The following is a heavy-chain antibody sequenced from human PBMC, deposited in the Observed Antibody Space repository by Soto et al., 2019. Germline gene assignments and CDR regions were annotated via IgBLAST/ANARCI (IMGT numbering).Heavy chain of an antibody. CDR3: ARHFRVHCRSTCCYPLFDI. CDR2: IYYSGST. J-gene: IGHJ3*02. D-gene: IGHD2-2*01. CDR1: GGSISSYY. V-gene: IGHV4-59*08. Sequence: QVQLQESGPGLVKPSETLSLTCTVSGGSISSYYWSWIRQPPGKGLEWIGYIYYSGSTNYNPSLKRRLTLSLHKSKTQFSRKPSPVPAADTAVYYCARHFRVHCRSTCCYPLFDIWGQGTMVTVSS.